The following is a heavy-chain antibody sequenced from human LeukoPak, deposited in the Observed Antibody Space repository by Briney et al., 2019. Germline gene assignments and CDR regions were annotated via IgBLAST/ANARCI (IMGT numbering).Heavy chain of an antibody. J-gene: IGHJ1*01. CDR3: AKAPYEVAAAEYFQH. Sequence: GRSLRLSCAASGFTFDDYAMHWVRQAPGKGLEWGSGISWNSGSIGYADSVKGRFTISRDNAKNSLYLQMNSLRAEDTALYYCAKAPYEVAAAEYFQHWGQGTLVTVSS. V-gene: IGHV3-9*01. D-gene: IGHD6-13*01. CDR2: ISWNSGSI. CDR1: GFTFDDYA.